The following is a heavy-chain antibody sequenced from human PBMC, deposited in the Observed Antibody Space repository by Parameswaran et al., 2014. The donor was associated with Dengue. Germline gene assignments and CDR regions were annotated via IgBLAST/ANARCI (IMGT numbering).Heavy chain of an antibody. CDR3: ARGEAGRGYNYGALDY. Sequence: VRQMPGKGLAWVAVISYDESNTYYADSVKGRFTISRDNSKNTLYLQVNSLTAEDTAMYYCARGEAGRGYNYGALDYWGQGTLVTVSS. J-gene: IGHJ4*02. D-gene: IGHD5-18*01. CDR2: ISYDESNT. V-gene: IGHV3-30*01.